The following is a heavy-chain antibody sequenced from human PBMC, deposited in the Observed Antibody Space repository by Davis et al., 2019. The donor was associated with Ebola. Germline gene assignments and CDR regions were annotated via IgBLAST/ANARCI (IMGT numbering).Heavy chain of an antibody. J-gene: IGHJ4*02. Sequence: PGGSLRLSCAASGFTFGSYAMSWVRQAPGQGLEWVSGVSDSGRTKYYAHSVKGRFSIFRDNSKKTMYLQMNSLRGEDTAVYYCVTEDWYRFESWGQGTLVTVSS. V-gene: IGHV3-23*01. CDR1: GFTFGSYA. D-gene: IGHD3/OR15-3a*01. CDR3: VTEDWYRFES. CDR2: VSDSGRTK.